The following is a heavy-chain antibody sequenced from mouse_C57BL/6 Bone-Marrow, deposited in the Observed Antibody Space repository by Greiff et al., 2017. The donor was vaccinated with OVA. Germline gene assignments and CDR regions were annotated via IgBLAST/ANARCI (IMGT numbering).Heavy chain of an antibody. V-gene: IGHV14-4*01. Sequence: VQLQQSGAELVRPGASVKLSCTASGFNIKDDYMPWVKQRPEQGLEWIGWIDPENGDTEYASKFQGKATITADTSSNTAYLQLSSLTSEDTAVYYCTNYYGSSYDYWGQGTTLTVSS. CDR2: IDPENGDT. J-gene: IGHJ2*01. CDR3: TNYYGSSYDY. CDR1: GFNIKDDY. D-gene: IGHD1-1*01.